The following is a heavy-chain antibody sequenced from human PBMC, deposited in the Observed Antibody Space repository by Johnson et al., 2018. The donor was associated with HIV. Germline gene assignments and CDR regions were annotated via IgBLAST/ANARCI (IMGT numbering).Heavy chain of an antibody. Sequence: VQLVESGGGLVQPGGSLRLSCAASGFTFDDYGMSWVRQAPGKGLEWVSGINWNGGSTGYADSVKGRFTISRHNAKNSLYLQMNSLRAEDTALYYCARSVDSGRAAGAFDIWGQGTMVTVSS. CDR2: INWNGGST. D-gene: IGHD1-26*01. CDR1: GFTFDDYG. V-gene: IGHV3-20*04. J-gene: IGHJ3*02. CDR3: ARSVDSGRAAGAFDI.